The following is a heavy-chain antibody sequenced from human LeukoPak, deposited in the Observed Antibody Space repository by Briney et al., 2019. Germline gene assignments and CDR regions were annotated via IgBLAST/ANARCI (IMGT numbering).Heavy chain of an antibody. CDR2: IYYSGST. J-gene: IGHJ4*02. CDR1: GGSISSINYY. Sequence: PSETLSLTCTVSGGSISSINYYWGWIRHPPGKGLEWIGSIYYSGSTYYNPSLKSRVTISVDTSKNQFSLRLSSVTAADTAVYFCARRMAVGGKVDYWGQGTLVTVSS. V-gene: IGHV4-39*01. CDR3: ARRMAVGGKVDY. D-gene: IGHD6-19*01.